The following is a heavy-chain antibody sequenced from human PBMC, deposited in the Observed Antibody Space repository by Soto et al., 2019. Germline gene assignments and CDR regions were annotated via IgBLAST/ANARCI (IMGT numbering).Heavy chain of an antibody. CDR3: ARGFTDCTNGVCYTAPGFDY. Sequence: SETLSLTCAVYGGSFSGYYWSWIRQPPGKGLEWIGEINHSGSTNYNPSLKSRVTISVDTSKNQFSLKLSSVTAADTAVYYCARGFTDCTNGVCYTAPGFDYWGQGTLVTVSS. J-gene: IGHJ4*02. D-gene: IGHD2-8*01. CDR2: INHSGST. CDR1: GGSFSGYY. V-gene: IGHV4-34*01.